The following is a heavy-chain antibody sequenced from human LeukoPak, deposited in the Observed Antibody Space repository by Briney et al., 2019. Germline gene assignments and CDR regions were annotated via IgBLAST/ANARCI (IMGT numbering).Heavy chain of an antibody. D-gene: IGHD6-13*01. CDR1: GYSISSGYY. CDR3: ARSIAAAGIG. Sequence: SETLSLTCTVSGYSISSGYYWGCLRPPPGKGLEWIGSIYHSGSTYYNPSLKSRITISVDTAKNQLSLELSSVTAADTAVYYCARSIAAAGIGWGQGTLVTVSS. CDR2: IYHSGST. V-gene: IGHV4-38-2*02. J-gene: IGHJ4*02.